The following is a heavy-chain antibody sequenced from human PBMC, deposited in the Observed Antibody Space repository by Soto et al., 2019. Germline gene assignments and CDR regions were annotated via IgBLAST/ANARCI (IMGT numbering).Heavy chain of an antibody. CDR3: TRAVVATITDFVRFDY. J-gene: IGHJ4*02. CDR1: GFTFGDYA. Sequence: GGSLRLSCTASGFTFGDYAMSWFRQAPGKGLEWVGFIRSKAYGGTTEYAASVKGRFTISRDDSKSIAYLQMNSLKTEDTAVYYCTRAVVATITDFVRFDYWGQGTLVTVSS. V-gene: IGHV3-49*03. CDR2: IRSKAYGGTT. D-gene: IGHD5-12*01.